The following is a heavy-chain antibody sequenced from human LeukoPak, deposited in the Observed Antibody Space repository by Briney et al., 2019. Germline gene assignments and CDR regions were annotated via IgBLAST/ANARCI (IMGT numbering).Heavy chain of an antibody. CDR2: ISGSGGST. Sequence: GGSLRLSCAASGFTFSSYAMSWVRQAPGNGLEWVSAISGSGGSTYYADSVKGRFTISRDNSKNTLYLQMNSLRAEDTAVYYCANEGYDFWSGYYRLFDYWGQGTLVTVSS. CDR3: ANEGYDFWSGYYRLFDY. J-gene: IGHJ4*02. CDR1: GFTFSSYA. V-gene: IGHV3-23*01. D-gene: IGHD3-3*01.